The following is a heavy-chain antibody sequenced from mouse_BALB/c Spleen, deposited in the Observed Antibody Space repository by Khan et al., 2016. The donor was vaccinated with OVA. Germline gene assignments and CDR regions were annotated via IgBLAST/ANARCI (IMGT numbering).Heavy chain of an antibody. CDR2: VNPNTDNI. CDR1: GYSFTLYY. Sequence: VQLQQPGPDLVKPGASVKLSCKASGYSFTLYYMSWVKQSPGKSLEWIGRVNPNTDNINYNQEFKGKAILTVDKSSNTAYMELRSLTSEDSAVYFCARGYDFFASWGQGTLVTVSA. CDR3: ARGYDFFAS. V-gene: IGHV1-26*01. D-gene: IGHD2-14*01. J-gene: IGHJ3*01.